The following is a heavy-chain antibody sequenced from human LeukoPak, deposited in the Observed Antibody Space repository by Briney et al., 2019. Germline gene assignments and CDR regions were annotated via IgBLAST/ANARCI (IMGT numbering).Heavy chain of an antibody. CDR2: ISGSGDSR. Sequence: PGGSLRLSCAASGFTFSSYTMNWVRQAPGKGLEWVSLISGSGDSRDYAESVRGRVTISRDNSKNTLHLQMNSLRAEDTAVYYCARASRSSWYSSCDYWGQGTLVTVSS. J-gene: IGHJ4*02. CDR3: ARASRSSWYSSCDY. V-gene: IGHV3-23*01. D-gene: IGHD2-15*01. CDR1: GFTFSSYT.